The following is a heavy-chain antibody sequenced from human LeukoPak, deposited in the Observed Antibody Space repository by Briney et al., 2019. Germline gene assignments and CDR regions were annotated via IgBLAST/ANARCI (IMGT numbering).Heavy chain of an antibody. J-gene: IGHJ3*02. CDR2: IIPIFGTA. V-gene: IGHV1-69*13. CDR1: GYTFTSYG. D-gene: IGHD6-13*01. CDR3: ARGIAAAVRGDAFDI. Sequence: SVKVSCKASGYTFTSYGISWVRQAPGQGLEWMGGIIPIFGTANYAQKFQGRVTITADQSTSTAYMELSSLRSEDTAVYYCARGIAAAVRGDAFDIWGQGTMVTVSS.